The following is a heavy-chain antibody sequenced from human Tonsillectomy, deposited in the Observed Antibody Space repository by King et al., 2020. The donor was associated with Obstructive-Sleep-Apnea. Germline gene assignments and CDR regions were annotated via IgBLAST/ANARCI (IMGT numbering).Heavy chain of an antibody. Sequence: QLQESGPGLVKPSQTLSLTCTVSGGSISSGGYYWSWIRQHPGKGLEWIGYIYYSGSTYYNPSLKSRVTISVDTSKNQFSLKLSSVTAADTAVYYCARVAVERWLRLRYFDYWGQGTLVTVSS. CDR3: ARVAVERWLRLRYFDY. J-gene: IGHJ4*02. V-gene: IGHV4-31*03. CDR2: IYYSGST. D-gene: IGHD5-24*01. CDR1: GGSISSGGYY.